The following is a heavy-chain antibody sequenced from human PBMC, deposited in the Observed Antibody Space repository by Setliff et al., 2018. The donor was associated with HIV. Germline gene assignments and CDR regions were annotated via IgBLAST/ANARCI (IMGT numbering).Heavy chain of an antibody. V-gene: IGHV3-11*04. D-gene: IGHD2-15*01. CDR3: AREPCSGGSCYSGYFDY. J-gene: IGHJ4*02. CDR2: ISLNSGNSI. CDR1: GFTFSDYY. Sequence: GGSLRLSCAASGFTFSDYYMTWIRQAPGKGLEWVAHISLNSGNSIYYADSVKGRFTISRDNSKNMLYLQMNNLRADDTAVYYCAREPCSGGSCYSGYFDYWGQGTLVTVSS.